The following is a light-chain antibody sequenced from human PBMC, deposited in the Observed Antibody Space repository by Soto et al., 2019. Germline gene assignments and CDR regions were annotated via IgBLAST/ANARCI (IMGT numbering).Light chain of an antibody. Sequence: IQMTHSPSSLCASLGEIVTMTFQASQNINNYLNWYQQKPGRAPKLLIYDASNLEAGVPSRFRGSGSGTDFTFTISRLQPEDIATYYCQQYENLPTFGQGTRLEIK. V-gene: IGKV1-33*01. J-gene: IGKJ5*01. CDR2: DAS. CDR1: QNINNY. CDR3: QQYENLPT.